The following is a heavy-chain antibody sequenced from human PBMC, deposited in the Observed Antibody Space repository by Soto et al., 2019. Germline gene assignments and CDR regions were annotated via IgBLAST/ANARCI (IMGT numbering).Heavy chain of an antibody. CDR1: GFMFSSYG. Sequence: GGSLRLSCAASGFMFSSYGIHWVRQAPGKGLEWVAVISYDGRNKNYPDSVKGRFTISRDNSKNTLYLETNSLRADDTAVYYCARGNDYDSTSLDYWGQGTLVTVSS. D-gene: IGHD3-22*01. V-gene: IGHV3-30*03. CDR2: ISYDGRNK. J-gene: IGHJ4*02. CDR3: ARGNDYDSTSLDY.